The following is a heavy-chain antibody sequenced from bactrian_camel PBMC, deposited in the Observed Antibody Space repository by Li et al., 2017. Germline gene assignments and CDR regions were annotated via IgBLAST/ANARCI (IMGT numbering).Heavy chain of an antibody. J-gene: IGHJ4*01. CDR2: IDSRGIT. V-gene: IGHV3S53*01. CDR3: AYTRPLSGWCPRRVASHTD. CDR1: NHRGNC. Sequence: VQLVESGGGSVQAGGSPRLSCLYNHRGNCMGWFRQAPGKEREGLATIDSRGITAYADSVKGRFTISRDYAKKILYLQMNSLKPEGTAIYYCAYTRPLSGWCPRRVASHTDWGQGTQVTVS. D-gene: IGHD5*01.